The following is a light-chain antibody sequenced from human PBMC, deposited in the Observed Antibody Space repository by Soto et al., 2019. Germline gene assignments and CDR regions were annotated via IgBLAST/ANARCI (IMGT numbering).Light chain of an antibody. CDR1: SSNIGAGHD. CDR2: ANN. Sequence: QSVLTQSPSVSGAPGQRVTISCTGTSSNIGAGHDVQWYQQLPGTAPKLLIYANNNRPSGVPDRFSGSKSGTSSSLAITRLQAEDEAYYYCQSYDTGLHVVFGGGTKLTVL. CDR3: QSYDTGLHVV. J-gene: IGLJ2*01. V-gene: IGLV1-40*01.